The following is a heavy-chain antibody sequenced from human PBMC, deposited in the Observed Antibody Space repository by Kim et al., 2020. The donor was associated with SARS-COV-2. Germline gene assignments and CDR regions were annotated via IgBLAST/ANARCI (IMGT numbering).Heavy chain of an antibody. CDR1: GYTFSDHY. CDR3: SRDYGTYYDFWGASSSV. D-gene: IGHD3-3*01. Sequence: ASVKVSCKASGYTFSDHYIQWVRQAPGQGLEWMGRINPHTGGTDYAQKFQGRVTMSRDTAITAVYMELSSLRSDDTAVFFCSRDYGTYYDFWGASSSVW. V-gene: IGHV1-2*06. J-gene: IGHJ6*01. CDR2: INPHTGGT.